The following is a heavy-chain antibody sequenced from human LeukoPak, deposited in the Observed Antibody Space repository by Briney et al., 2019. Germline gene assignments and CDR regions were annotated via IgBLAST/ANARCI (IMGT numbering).Heavy chain of an antibody. CDR1: GFTFSSYG. D-gene: IGHD6-6*01. Sequence: GGSLRLSCAASGFTFSSYGMHWVRQAPGKGLEWVAFIRYDGSNKYYADSVKGRFTISRDNSKNTLYLQMNSLRAEDTAVYYCAKDLGLFGYSSSSGPYWGQGTLVTVSS. J-gene: IGHJ4*02. CDR2: IRYDGSNK. V-gene: IGHV3-30*02. CDR3: AKDLGLFGYSSSSGPY.